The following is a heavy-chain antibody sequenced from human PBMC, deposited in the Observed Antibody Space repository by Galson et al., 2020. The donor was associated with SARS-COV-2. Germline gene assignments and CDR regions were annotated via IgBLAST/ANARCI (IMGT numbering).Heavy chain of an antibody. CDR2: IIPIFGTA. CDR3: ARDNRSGRGWDY. D-gene: IGHD3-10*01. V-gene: IGHV1-69*13. CDR1: GGTFSSYA. Sequence: SVKVSCKASGGTFSSYAISWVRQAPGQGLEWMGGIIPIFGTANYAQKFQGRVTITADESTSTAYMELSSLRSEDTAVYYCARDNRSGRGWDYWGQGTLVTVSS. J-gene: IGHJ4*02.